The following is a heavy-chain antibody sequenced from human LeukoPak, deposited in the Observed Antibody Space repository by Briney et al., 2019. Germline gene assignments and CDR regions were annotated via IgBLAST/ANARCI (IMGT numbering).Heavy chain of an antibody. CDR1: GFTFSSYG. D-gene: IGHD3-22*01. CDR3: ARDLETYYYDSSGLGSAFDI. CDR2: ISYDGSNK. J-gene: IGHJ3*02. V-gene: IGHV3-30*19. Sequence: GALRLSCAASGFTFSSYGMHWVRQAPGKGLEWVAVISYDGSNKYYADSVKGRFTISRDNSKNTLYLQMNSLRAEDTAVYYCARDLETYYYDSSGLGSAFDIWGQGTMVTVSS.